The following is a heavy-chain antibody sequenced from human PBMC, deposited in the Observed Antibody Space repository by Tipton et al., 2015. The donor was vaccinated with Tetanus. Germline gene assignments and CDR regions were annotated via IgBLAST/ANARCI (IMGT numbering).Heavy chain of an antibody. D-gene: IGHD1-26*01. Sequence: CAASGFTFSSYAMSWVRQAPGKGLEWVSAISGSGGSTYYADSVKGRFTISRDNSKNTLYLQMNSLRAEDTAVYYCAKRIGSGSSTVRYFQHWGQGTLVTVSS. CDR1: GFTFSSYA. CDR2: ISGSGGST. V-gene: IGHV3-23*01. J-gene: IGHJ1*01. CDR3: AKRIGSGSSTVRYFQH.